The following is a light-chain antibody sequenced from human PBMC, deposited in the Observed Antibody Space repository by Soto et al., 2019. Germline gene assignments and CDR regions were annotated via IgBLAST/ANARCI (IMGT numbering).Light chain of an antibody. CDR2: TAS. CDR3: QQTNSLPLT. Sequence: DIQMTQSPSSVSASVGDRVTITCRASQGISIWLAWYQQKPGKAPKLLIHTASNLQSGVPSRFSGSGSGTDFTLTISSLQPEDFASYYCQQTNSLPLTFGGGTKVEIK. CDR1: QGISIW. J-gene: IGKJ4*01. V-gene: IGKV1-12*01.